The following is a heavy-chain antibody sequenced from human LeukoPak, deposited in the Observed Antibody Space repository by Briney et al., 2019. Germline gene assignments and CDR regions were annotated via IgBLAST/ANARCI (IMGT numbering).Heavy chain of an antibody. Sequence: SETLSLTCTVSGGSISSYYWSWIRQPPGKGLEWIGYIYYGGSTNYNPSLKSRVTISVDTSKNQFSLKLSSVTAADTAVYYCARAVGALTGGAFDIWGQGTMVTVSS. V-gene: IGHV4-59*01. CDR1: GGSISSYY. CDR2: IYYGGST. CDR3: ARAVGALTGGAFDI. J-gene: IGHJ3*02. D-gene: IGHD1-26*01.